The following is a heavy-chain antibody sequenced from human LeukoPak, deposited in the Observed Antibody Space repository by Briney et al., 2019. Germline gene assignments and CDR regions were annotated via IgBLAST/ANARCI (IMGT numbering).Heavy chain of an antibody. CDR2: INHSGST. Sequence: SETLSLTCAVYGGSFSGYYWSWIRQPPGKWLGLIGEINHSGSTNYNPSLNRRGTISIASCKNQFSMMVMSVTAAAPAVYSCARGGPLVGGLRLGELSLVDYWGQGTLVTVSS. D-gene: IGHD3-16*02. CDR1: GGSFSGYY. V-gene: IGHV4-34*01. J-gene: IGHJ4*02. CDR3: ARGGPLVGGLRLGELSLVDY.